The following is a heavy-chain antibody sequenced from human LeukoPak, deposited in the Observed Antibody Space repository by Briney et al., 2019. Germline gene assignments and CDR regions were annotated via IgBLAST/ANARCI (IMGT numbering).Heavy chain of an antibody. V-gene: IGHV3-7*01. CDR1: GFTFSNYW. CDR2: INRDGSAK. Sequence: PGGSLRLSCAASGFTFSNYWMTWVRPAPGKGLEWVANINRDGSAKYYVDSVKGRFTISRDNAENSLYLQMNSLRAEDSAVYYCARDHQGGYNIHWGQGTLVTVSS. J-gene: IGHJ4*02. CDR3: ARDHQGGYNIH. D-gene: IGHD3-22*01.